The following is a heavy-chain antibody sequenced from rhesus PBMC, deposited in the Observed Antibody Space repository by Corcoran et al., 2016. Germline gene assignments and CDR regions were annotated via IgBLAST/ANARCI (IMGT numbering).Heavy chain of an antibody. V-gene: IGHV3-100*02. J-gene: IGHJ2*01. CDR1: GFTFSSYE. D-gene: IGHD4-23*01. CDR3: ARNTVTTGWYFDL. CDR2: ISESGATT. Sequence: DVQLVESGGGLVKPGGSLRLSCVASGFTFSSYEIHWVRQAPGKGLEWVSAISESGATTYDADSVKGRFTISRDNAKNSVFLQMNSLRTEDTAVYFCARNTVTTGWYFDLWGPGTPITISS.